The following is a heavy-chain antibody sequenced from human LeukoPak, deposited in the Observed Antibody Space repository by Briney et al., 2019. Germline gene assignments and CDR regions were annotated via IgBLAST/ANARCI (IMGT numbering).Heavy chain of an antibody. J-gene: IGHJ6*03. CDR1: IFIFNNYG. CDR3: ARAVSGGSSFFYMDV. D-gene: IGHD2-15*01. Sequence: ASVKVSCKASIFIFNNYGISWVRQAPGQGLEGMGWISVYNDNTKYSQNLQGRVTLTTDKSTNTAYMELRSLRSDDTAIYYCARAVSGGSSFFYMDVWGKGTTVTISS. V-gene: IGHV1-18*01. CDR2: ISVYNDNT.